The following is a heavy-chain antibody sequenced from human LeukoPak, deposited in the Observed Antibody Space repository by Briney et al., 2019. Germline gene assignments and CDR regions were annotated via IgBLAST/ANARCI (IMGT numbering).Heavy chain of an antibody. Sequence: PSETLSLTCTVSGGSISSYYWSWIWQPAGKGLEWIGRIYTSGSTNYNPSLKSRVTMSVDTSKNQFSLKLSSVTAADTAVYYCARGVGGVIWFGEFNDAFDIWGQGTMVTVSS. J-gene: IGHJ3*02. V-gene: IGHV4-4*07. CDR1: GGSISSYY. CDR2: IYTSGST. CDR3: ARGVGGVIWFGEFNDAFDI. D-gene: IGHD3-10*01.